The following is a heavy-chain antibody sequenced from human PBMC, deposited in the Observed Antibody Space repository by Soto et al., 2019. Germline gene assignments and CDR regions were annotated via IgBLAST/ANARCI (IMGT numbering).Heavy chain of an antibody. CDR1: GFTCRSYA. J-gene: IGHJ4*02. CDR3: AKENGWLLVGGPHY. V-gene: IGHV3-23*01. CDR2: ISGSGGST. D-gene: IGHD2-15*01. Sequence: GSLGFACTAPGFTCRSYAMSWVRQAPGKGLEWVSAISGSGGSTYYADSVKGRFHKSRDNSKSTLYLQMNSLRADDTAVYYCAKENGWLLVGGPHYWGQGTPVTV.